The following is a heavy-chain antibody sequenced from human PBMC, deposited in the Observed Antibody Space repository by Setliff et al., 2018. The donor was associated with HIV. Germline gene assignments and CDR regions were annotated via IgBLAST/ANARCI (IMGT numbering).Heavy chain of an antibody. V-gene: IGHV4-34*01. D-gene: IGHD3-22*01. Sequence: PSETLSLTCAVYGVSFISYYWTWIRQPPGRGLEWIGEINHNGTTSYNSSLKSRVTMPIDTSKSQFSLKLSSVTAADTAVYYCARGSYHDSSPLANDYWDRGKMVTVSS. CDR3: ARGSYHDSSPLANDY. J-gene: IGHJ4*02. CDR1: GVSFISYY. CDR2: INHNGTT.